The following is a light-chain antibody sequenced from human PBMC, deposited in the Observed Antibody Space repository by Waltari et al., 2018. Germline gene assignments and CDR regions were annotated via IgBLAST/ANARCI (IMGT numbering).Light chain of an antibody. CDR2: EVT. J-gene: IGLJ3*02. Sequence: QSALTQPASVSGSPGQSITIPCTGISNDVGSYGLVSWYQQYPGKAPKLMIFEVTKRPSGVSNRFSGSKSGNTASLTISRLLAGDEADYYCCSYAGSSTWVFGEGTKLTVL. CDR3: CSYAGSSTWV. V-gene: IGLV2-23*02. CDR1: SNDVGSYGL.